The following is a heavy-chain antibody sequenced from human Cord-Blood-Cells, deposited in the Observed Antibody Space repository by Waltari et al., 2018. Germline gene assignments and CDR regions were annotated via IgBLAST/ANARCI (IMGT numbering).Heavy chain of an antibody. CDR2: INAGNGNT. J-gene: IGHJ3*02. V-gene: IGHV1-3*01. CDR1: GYTFTSYA. D-gene: IGHD6-13*01. Sequence: QVQLVQSGAEVKKPGASVKVSCKASGYTFTSYAMHWVRQAPGQRLEWMGWINAGNGNTKYSQKFQGRVTITRDTSASTAYMELSSLRSEDTAVYYCAGGLSGYSSSWYAFDIWGQGTMVTVPS. CDR3: AGGLSGYSSSWYAFDI.